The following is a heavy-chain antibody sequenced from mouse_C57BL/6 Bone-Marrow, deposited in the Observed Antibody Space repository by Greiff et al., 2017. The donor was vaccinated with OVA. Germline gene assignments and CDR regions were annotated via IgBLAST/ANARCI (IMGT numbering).Heavy chain of an antibody. Sequence: EVKLVESGPGLVKPSQSLSLTCSVTGYSITSGYYWNWIRQFPGNKLEWMGYISYDGSNNYNPSLKNRISITRDTSKNQFFLKLNSVTTEDTATYYCARAIYYDYDEGNWYFDVWGTGTTVTVSS. J-gene: IGHJ1*03. CDR3: ARAIYYDYDEGNWYFDV. CDR2: ISYDGSN. CDR1: GYSITSGYY. D-gene: IGHD2-4*01. V-gene: IGHV3-6*01.